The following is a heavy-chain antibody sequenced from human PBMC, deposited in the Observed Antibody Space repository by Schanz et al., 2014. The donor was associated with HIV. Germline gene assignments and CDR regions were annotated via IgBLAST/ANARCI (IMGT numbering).Heavy chain of an antibody. V-gene: IGHV3-33*08. CDR3: ARDRMVYAQAPLYYFDY. CDR1: GFNFNSYG. Sequence: QEQLVESGGGVVQPGRSLRLSCVASGFNFNSYGMHWVRQAPGKGLEWVAVIWYDGSNKYYADSVKGRFTISRDNSKNTLYLQMNSLRAEDTAVYYCARDRMVYAQAPLYYFDYWGQGTLVTVSS. CDR2: IWYDGSNK. D-gene: IGHD2-8*01. J-gene: IGHJ4*02.